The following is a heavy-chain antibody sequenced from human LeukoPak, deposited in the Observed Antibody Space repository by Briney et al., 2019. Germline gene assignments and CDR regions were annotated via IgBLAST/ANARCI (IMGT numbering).Heavy chain of an antibody. CDR1: GSTFRSYG. D-gene: IGHD3-9*01. J-gene: IGHJ4*02. Sequence: PGRSLRLSCAASGSTFRSYGMHWVRQAPGKGLEWVAVISYDGSNKYYAGSVKGRFTISRDNSKNTLYLQMNSLRAEDTAVYYCAKLTEEMATFDYWGQGTLVTVSS. CDR2: ISYDGSNK. V-gene: IGHV3-30*18. CDR3: AKLTEEMATFDY.